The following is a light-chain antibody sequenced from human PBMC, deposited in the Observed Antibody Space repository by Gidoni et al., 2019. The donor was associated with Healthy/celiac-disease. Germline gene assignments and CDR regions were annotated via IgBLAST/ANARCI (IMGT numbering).Light chain of an antibody. J-gene: IGKJ1*01. CDR1: RSVLYSSNNKNY. Sequence: DIVMTQSPDSLAGSLGERATINCKSSRSVLYSSNNKNYLAWYQQKPGQPPKLLIYWASTRESGVPDRFSGSGSGTDFTLTISSLQAEDVAVYYCQQYYSTSWTFGQGTKVEIK. CDR3: QQYYSTSWT. V-gene: IGKV4-1*01. CDR2: WAS.